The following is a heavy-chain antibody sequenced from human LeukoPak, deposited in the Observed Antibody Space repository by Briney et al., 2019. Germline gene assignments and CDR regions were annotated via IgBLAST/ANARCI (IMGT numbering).Heavy chain of an antibody. D-gene: IGHD3-10*01. CDR2: ISYDGSNK. Sequence: GGSLRLSCAASGFTFSSYEMNWVRQAPGKGLEWVAVISYDGSNKYYADSVKGRFTISRDNSKNTLYLQMNSLRAEDTAVYYCARVGEPGQGAFDIWGQGTMVTVSS. CDR1: GFTFSSYE. V-gene: IGHV3-30*04. CDR3: ARVGEPGQGAFDI. J-gene: IGHJ3*02.